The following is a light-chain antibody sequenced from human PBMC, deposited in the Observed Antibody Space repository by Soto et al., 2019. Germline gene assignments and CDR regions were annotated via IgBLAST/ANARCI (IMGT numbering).Light chain of an antibody. CDR2: GAS. Sequence: EIVMTQSPVTLSVSPGERATLSCRASQNNIHNLAWYQQKPGQAPRLLIYGASTRATGIPDRFSGSGSGTEFTLSISSLQSEDFAVYYCQQYKSWPPITFGQGTRLEMK. J-gene: IGKJ5*01. CDR3: QQYKSWPPIT. CDR1: QNNIHN. V-gene: IGKV3-15*01.